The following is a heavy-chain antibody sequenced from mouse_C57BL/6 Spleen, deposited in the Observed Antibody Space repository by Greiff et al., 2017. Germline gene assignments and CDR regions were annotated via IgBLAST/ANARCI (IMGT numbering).Heavy chain of an antibody. CDR3: AIGRLLGAMDY. CDR2: IHPSDSDT. Sequence: VQLQQPGAELVKPGASVKVSCKAPGYTFTSYWMHWVKQRPGQGLEWIGRIHPSDSDTNYNQKFKGKATLTVDKYSSTAYMQLSSRTSEDSAVYYCAIGRLLGAMDYWGQGTSVTVSS. D-gene: IGHD2-3*01. J-gene: IGHJ4*01. CDR1: GYTFTSYW. V-gene: IGHV1-74*01.